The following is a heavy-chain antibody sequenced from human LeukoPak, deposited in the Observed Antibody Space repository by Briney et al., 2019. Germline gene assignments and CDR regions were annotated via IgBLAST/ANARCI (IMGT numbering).Heavy chain of an antibody. V-gene: IGHV3-23*01. CDR1: GFTCSSYA. J-gene: IGHJ4*02. Sequence: GGSLRLSCAASGFTCSSYAMSWVRQAPGKGLEWVSAISGSGGSTYYADSVKGRFTTSRDNSKNTLYLQMNSLRAEDTAVYYCRIAVAGTIDYWGQGTLVTVSS. CDR2: ISGSGGST. CDR3: RIAVAGTIDY. D-gene: IGHD6-19*01.